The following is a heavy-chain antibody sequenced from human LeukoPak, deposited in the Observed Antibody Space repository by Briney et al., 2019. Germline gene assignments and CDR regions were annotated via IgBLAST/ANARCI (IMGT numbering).Heavy chain of an antibody. CDR1: GGSISSSSYY. J-gene: IGHJ5*02. CDR2: IYYSGSA. CDR3: ARAPRRDGYNRWFDP. V-gene: IGHV4-39*07. D-gene: IGHD5-24*01. Sequence: SETLSLTCTVSGGSISSSSYYWGWIRQPPGKGLEWIGSIYYSGSAYYNPSLKSRVTISVDTSKNQFSLKLSSVTAADTAVYYCARAPRRDGYNRWFDPWGQGTLVTVSS.